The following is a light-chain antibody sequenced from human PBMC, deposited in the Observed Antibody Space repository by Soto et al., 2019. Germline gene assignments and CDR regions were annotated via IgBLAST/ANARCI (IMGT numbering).Light chain of an antibody. J-gene: IGKJ4*01. CDR3: QQYGSSPLT. Sequence: EIVLTQSPATLSLSPGERATLSCGASQSVGSSYLAWYQQKPGLAPRLLIYDASSRATGIPDRFSGSGSGIDFTLTISRLEPEDFAVYYCQQYGSSPLTFGGGTKVEFK. CDR2: DAS. V-gene: IGKV3D-20*01. CDR1: QSVGSSY.